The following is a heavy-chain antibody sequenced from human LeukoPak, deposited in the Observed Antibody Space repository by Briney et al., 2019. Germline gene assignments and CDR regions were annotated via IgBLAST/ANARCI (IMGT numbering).Heavy chain of an antibody. CDR2: THPGDSDT. CDR3: ARALKYRDGWYGGGDY. J-gene: IGHJ4*02. Sequence: GESLKISCKASGYSFSNYWIGWVRQMPGKGLEWMRITHPGDSDTRYSPSFQDQVTISADKSIVTAYLQWSSLRASDTAMYYCARALKYRDGWYGGGDYWGRGTLVTVSS. V-gene: IGHV5-51*01. D-gene: IGHD6-19*01. CDR1: GYSFSNYW.